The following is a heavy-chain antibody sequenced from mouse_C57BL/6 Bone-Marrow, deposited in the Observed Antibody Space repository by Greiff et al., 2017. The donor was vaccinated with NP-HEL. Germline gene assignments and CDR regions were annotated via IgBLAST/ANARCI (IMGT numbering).Heavy chain of an antibody. V-gene: IGHV14-4*01. Sequence: VQLQQSGAELVRPGASVKLSCTASGFNIKDDYMHWVKQRPEQGLEWLGWIDPENGDTEYASKFQGKATITADTSSNTADLQLSSLTSEDTAVYYCTTELRQAWFAYWGQGTLVTVSA. J-gene: IGHJ3*01. D-gene: IGHD1-2*01. CDR2: IDPENGDT. CDR1: GFNIKDDY. CDR3: TTELRQAWFAY.